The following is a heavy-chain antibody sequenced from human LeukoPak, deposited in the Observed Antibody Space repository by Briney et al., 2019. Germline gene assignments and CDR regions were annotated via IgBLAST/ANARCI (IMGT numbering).Heavy chain of an antibody. V-gene: IGHV4-39*07. J-gene: IGHJ4*02. CDR3: ARVLRDIVVVPAATNYDY. CDR1: GGSISSSSYY. CDR2: IYYSGST. D-gene: IGHD2-2*01. Sequence: SETLSLTCTVSGGSISSSSYYWGWIRQPPGKGLEWIGSIYYSGSTYYNPSLKSRVTISVDTSKNQFSLKLSSVTAADTAVYYCARVLRDIVVVPAATNYDYWGQGTLVTVSS.